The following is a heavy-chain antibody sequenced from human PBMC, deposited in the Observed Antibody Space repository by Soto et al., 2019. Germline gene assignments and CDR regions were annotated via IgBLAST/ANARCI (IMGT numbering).Heavy chain of an antibody. D-gene: IGHD1-20*01. V-gene: IGHV3-30-3*01. Sequence: GGSLRLSCASSVCNFGIYAIHWVRHSPGKWLEWVALISYEGSNKYYADSVKGRFTISRDNSKSTLFLQMDILRLEDTGVYYCARVTPGNNIYYFHGLEVWGPGTSVIVS. CDR3: ARVTPGNNIYYFHGLEV. J-gene: IGHJ6*01. CDR1: VCNFGIYA. CDR2: ISYEGSNK.